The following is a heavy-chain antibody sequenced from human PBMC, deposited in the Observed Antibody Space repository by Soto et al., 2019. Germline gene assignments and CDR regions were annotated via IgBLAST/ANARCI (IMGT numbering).Heavy chain of an antibody. CDR3: ARDRPIDSSGWPFDY. D-gene: IGHD6-19*01. V-gene: IGHV1-18*01. J-gene: IGHJ4*02. Sequence: QVQLVQSGAEVKKPGASVKVSCKASGYTFTSYGISWVRQAPGQGLERMGWISAYNGNTNYAQKLQGRVTMTTDTSTSTDYMELRSLRSDDTAVYYCARDRPIDSSGWPFDYWGQGTLVTVSS. CDR1: GYTFTSYG. CDR2: ISAYNGNT.